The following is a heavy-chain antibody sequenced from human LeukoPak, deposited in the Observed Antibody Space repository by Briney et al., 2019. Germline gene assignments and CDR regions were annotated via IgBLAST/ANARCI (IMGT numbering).Heavy chain of an antibody. CDR2: IYYSGST. J-gene: IGHJ4*02. Sequence: SETLSLTCTVSGGSISSSRYSWGWIRQPPGKGLEWIGSIYYSGSTYYNPSLKSRVTISVDTSKNQFSLKLSSVTAADTAVYYCARRGTYYDFWSGSGTFDYWGQGTLVTVSS. CDR3: ARRGTYYDFWSGSGTFDY. D-gene: IGHD3-3*01. V-gene: IGHV4-39*01. CDR1: GGSISSSRYS.